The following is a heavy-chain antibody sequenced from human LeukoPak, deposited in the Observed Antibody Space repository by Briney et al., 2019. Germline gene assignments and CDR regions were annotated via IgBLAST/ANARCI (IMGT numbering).Heavy chain of an antibody. CDR2: IYYSGST. CDR1: GGSISSYY. CDR3: ARHLAAAGKVDY. Sequence: SETLPLTCTVSGGSISSYYWSWIRQPPGKGLEWIGYIYYSGSTNYNPSLKSRVTISVDTSKNQFSLKLSSVTAADTAVYYCARHLAAAGKVDYWGQGTLVTVSS. D-gene: IGHD6-13*01. J-gene: IGHJ4*02. V-gene: IGHV4-59*08.